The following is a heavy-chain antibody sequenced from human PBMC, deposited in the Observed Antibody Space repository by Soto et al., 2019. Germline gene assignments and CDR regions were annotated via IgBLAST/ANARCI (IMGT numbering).Heavy chain of an antibody. CDR2: ISHDGQVI. J-gene: IGHJ6*02. V-gene: IGHV3-11*01. Sequence: PGGSLRLSCAASGFSLSDFYMSWIRQTPGKGLHWVSYISHDGQVIDYSDSVKGRLTMSRARATKSLFRQLNSLRAEDTAVYYFSLPDMRYTYYFYGLDVWGQGSTVTVSS. CDR3: SLPDMRYTYYFYGLDV. CDR1: GFSLSDFY. D-gene: IGHD3-9*01.